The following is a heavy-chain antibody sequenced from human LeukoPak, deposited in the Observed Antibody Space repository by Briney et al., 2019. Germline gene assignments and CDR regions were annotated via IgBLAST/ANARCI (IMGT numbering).Heavy chain of an antibody. CDR1: GFTFSSFS. V-gene: IGHV3-21*04. CDR2: ISSDSTYI. Sequence: GGSLRLSCAASGFTFSSFSMNWVRQAPGKGLEWVSSISSDSTYIYYADSLKGRFTISRDNANNSLYLQMNSLRAEDTAFYYCARDNTIFGAFDIWGQGTVVTVSS. J-gene: IGHJ3*02. D-gene: IGHD3-9*01. CDR3: ARDNTIFGAFDI.